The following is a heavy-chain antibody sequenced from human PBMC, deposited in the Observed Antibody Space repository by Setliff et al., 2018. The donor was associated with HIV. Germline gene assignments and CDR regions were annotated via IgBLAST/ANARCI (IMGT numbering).Heavy chain of an antibody. Sequence: LSLTCTVSGGSISNSNYFWDWIRQPPGKGLEWIGSAGSADYGGNAYYNPSLKSRVTISVETSKNQFSLKLTSVTAADTAVYYCARSYCGGGLCFRGLDLWGQGTTVTSP. J-gene: IGHJ6*02. CDR2: AGSADYGGNA. V-gene: IGHV4-39*07. D-gene: IGHD2-21*01. CDR3: ARSYCGGGLCFRGLDL. CDR1: GGSISNSNYF.